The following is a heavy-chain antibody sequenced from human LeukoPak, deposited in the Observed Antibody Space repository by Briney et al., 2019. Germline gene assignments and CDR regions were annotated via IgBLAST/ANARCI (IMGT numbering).Heavy chain of an antibody. CDR2: IWYDGSNK. CDR3: ARELARRPYSGSRMVY. J-gene: IGHJ4*02. V-gene: IGHV3-33*01. Sequence: QSGGPLRLSCAASGFTFSSYGMHWVRQAPGKGLEWVAVIWYDGSNKYYADSVKGRFTISRDNSKNTLYLQMNSLRAEDTAVYYCARELARRPYSGSRMVYWGQGTLVTVSS. D-gene: IGHD1-26*01. CDR1: GFTFSSYG.